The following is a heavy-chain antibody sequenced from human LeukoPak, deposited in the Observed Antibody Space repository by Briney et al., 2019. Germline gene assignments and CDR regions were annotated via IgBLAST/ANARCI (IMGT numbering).Heavy chain of an antibody. D-gene: IGHD6-13*01. J-gene: IGHJ4*02. CDR2: ISGSGGST. CDR1: GFTFSSYS. V-gene: IGHV3-23*01. Sequence: GGSLRLSCAASGFTFSSYSMNWVRQAPGKGLEWVSAISGSGGSTYYADSVKGRFTISRDNSKNTLYLQMNSLRAEDTAVYYCAKEIAAAGTGFDYWGQGTLVTVSS. CDR3: AKEIAAAGTGFDY.